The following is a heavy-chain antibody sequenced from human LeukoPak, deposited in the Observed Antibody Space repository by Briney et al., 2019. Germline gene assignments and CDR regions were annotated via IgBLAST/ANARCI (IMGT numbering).Heavy chain of an antibody. CDR3: ARIGGSFPSLDS. CDR1: GGSISNYY. CDR2: IYTTGST. J-gene: IGHJ5*01. Sequence: SETLSLTCTVSGGSISNYYWSWVRQPAGKGLEWIGRIYTTGSTNYNPSLKSRVTMSVDTSKNQFSLKLSSVTAADTAVYYCARIGGSFPSLDSWGQGTRVTVSS. V-gene: IGHV4-4*07. D-gene: IGHD1-26*01.